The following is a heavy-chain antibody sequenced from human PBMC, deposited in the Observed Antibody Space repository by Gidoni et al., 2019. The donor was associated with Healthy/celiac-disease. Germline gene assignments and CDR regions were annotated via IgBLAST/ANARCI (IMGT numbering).Heavy chain of an antibody. J-gene: IGHJ4*02. D-gene: IGHD3-22*01. CDR3: ARGRYYDSRVDYFDY. Sequence: QVQLVESGGGVVQPGRSLRLSCPASGFPFNSYGMHWVRQAPGKGLEWVAVIGYDGSNKYYADSVKGRFTISRDNSKNTLYLQMNSLRAEDTAVYYCARGRYYDSRVDYFDYWGQGTLVTVSS. V-gene: IGHV3-33*01. CDR2: IGYDGSNK. CDR1: GFPFNSYG.